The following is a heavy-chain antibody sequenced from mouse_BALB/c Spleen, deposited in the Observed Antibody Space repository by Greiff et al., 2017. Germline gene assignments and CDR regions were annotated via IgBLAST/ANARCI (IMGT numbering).Heavy chain of an antibody. Sequence: VQGVESGPGLVAPSQSLSITCTVSGFSLTSYGVHWVRQPPGKGLEWLGVIWAGGSTNYNSALMSRLSISKDNSKSQVFLKMNSLQTDDTAMYYCARDGPPSSHFDYWGQGTTLTVSS. V-gene: IGHV2-9*02. J-gene: IGHJ2*01. CDR3: ARDGPPSSHFDY. CDR2: IWAGGST. CDR1: GFSLTSYG. D-gene: IGHD2-10*02.